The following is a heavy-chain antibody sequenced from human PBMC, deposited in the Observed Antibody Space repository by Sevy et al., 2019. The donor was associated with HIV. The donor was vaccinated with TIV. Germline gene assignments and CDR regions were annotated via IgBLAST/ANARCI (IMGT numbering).Heavy chain of an antibody. D-gene: IGHD2-2*01. CDR1: GGSFSGYY. CDR2: INHSGST. Sequence: SETLSLTCAVYGGSFSGYYWSWIRQPPGKGLEWIGEINHSGSTNYNPSPKSRVTISVDTSKNQFSLKLSSVTAADTAVYYCALYCSSTSCLGRSIAAAEGAWGQGTLVTVSS. CDR3: ALYCSSTSCLGRSIAAAEGA. J-gene: IGHJ4*02. V-gene: IGHV4-34*01.